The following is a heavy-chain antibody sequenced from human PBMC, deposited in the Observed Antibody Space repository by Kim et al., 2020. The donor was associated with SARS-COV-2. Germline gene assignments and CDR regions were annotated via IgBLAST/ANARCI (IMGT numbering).Heavy chain of an antibody. V-gene: IGHV4-31*03. D-gene: IGHD2-15*01. CDR2: IYYSGST. J-gene: IGHJ6*02. CDR1: GGSISSGGYY. CDR3: ATSALGPYCSGGSCPGSYYYYGMEV. Sequence: TLSLTCTVSGGSISSGGYYWSWIRQHPGKGLEWIGYIYYSGSTYYNPSLKSRVTISVDTSKNQFSLKLSSVTAADTAVYYCATSALGPYCSGGSCPGSYYYYGMEVWGQGTTVTVSS.